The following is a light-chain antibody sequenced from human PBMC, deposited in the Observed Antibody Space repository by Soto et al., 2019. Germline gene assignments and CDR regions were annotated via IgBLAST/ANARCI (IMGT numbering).Light chain of an antibody. CDR3: QNYNGAPWT. CDR2: AAS. V-gene: IGKV1-27*01. J-gene: IGKJ1*01. CDR1: QGISTY. Sequence: DIQMTQSPSSLSASVGDRVTITCRASQGISTYLVWYQQKPGTVPKLLFFAASTLQSGVPSRFSGSGSGTDFTLTISSLQPEDVATYYCQNYNGAPWTFGQGTKV.